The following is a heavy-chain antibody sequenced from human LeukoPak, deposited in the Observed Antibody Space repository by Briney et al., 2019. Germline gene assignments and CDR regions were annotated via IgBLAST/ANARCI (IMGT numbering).Heavy chain of an antibody. J-gene: IGHJ3*02. CDR2: IYYSGST. CDR3: ARGRYCGGDCSPEGAFDI. Sequence: PSETLSLTCTVSGGSISSYYWSWIRQPPGKGLEWIGYIYYSGSTNYNPSLKSRVTISVDTSRNQFSLKLSSVTAADTAVYYCARGRYCGGDCSPEGAFDIWGQGTMDTVSS. CDR1: GGSISSYY. V-gene: IGHV4-59*01. D-gene: IGHD2-21*02.